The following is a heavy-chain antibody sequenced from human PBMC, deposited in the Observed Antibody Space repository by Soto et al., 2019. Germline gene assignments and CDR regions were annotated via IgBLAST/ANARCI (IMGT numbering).Heavy chain of an antibody. CDR1: GYTFTGYY. V-gene: IGHV1-2*04. CDR3: AREVRGRFGGLFIDY. J-gene: IGHJ4*02. Sequence: QVQLVQSGAEVKKPGASVKVSCKASGYTFTGYYMHWVRQAPGQGLEWMGWINPNSGGTNYAQKFQGWVTMTRDTSISTAYMELSRLRSDDTAVYYCAREVRGRFGGLFIDYWGQGTLVTVSS. CDR2: INPNSGGT. D-gene: IGHD3-10*01.